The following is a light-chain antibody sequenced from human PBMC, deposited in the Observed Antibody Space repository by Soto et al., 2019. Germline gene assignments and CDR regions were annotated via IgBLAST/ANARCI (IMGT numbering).Light chain of an antibody. CDR3: SSFTSSDALL. CDR2: DVN. CDR1: SSDIATSDY. V-gene: IGLV2-14*03. Sequence: QSALTQPASVSGSPGQWITISCTGTSSDIATSDYVSWFQHHPGEAPKIILYDVNNRPSGVSDRFSGSKSGNTASLTISGLQAEDEADYYCSSFTSSDALLFGGGTKLTVL. J-gene: IGLJ2*01.